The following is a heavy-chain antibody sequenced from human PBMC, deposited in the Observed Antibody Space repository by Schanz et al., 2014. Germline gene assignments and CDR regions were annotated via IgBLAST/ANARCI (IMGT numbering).Heavy chain of an antibody. CDR2: ISYDGSNK. V-gene: IGHV3-30*04. CDR1: GFTFTTFA. Sequence: QVQLVESGGGLVKPGGSLRLSCAASGFTFTTFAMTWVRQAPGKGLEWVAVISYDGSNKYYADSVKGRFTISRDNAKNSLFLQMNSLRAEDTAKYYCARGNYGMDVWGQGTTVTVSS. J-gene: IGHJ6*02. CDR3: ARGNYGMDV.